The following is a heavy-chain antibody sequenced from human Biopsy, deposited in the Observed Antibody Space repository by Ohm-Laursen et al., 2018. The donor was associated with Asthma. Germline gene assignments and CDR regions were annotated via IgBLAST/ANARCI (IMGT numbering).Heavy chain of an antibody. CDR3: AKDRVAGRSYYFDY. Sequence: SLRLSCAASGFTFSNYGMHWVRQAPGKGLEWVAQILFDGRKINYPDSVKGRFTISRDNSKNMVYLQMNSLRPEDTAVYYCAKDRVAGRSYYFDYWGQGTLVTVSS. CDR2: ILFDGRKI. CDR1: GFTFSNYG. D-gene: IGHD6-13*01. V-gene: IGHV3-30*18. J-gene: IGHJ4*02.